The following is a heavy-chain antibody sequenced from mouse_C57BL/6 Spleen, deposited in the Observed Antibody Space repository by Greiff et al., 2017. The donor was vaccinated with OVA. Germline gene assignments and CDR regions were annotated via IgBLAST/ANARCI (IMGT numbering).Heavy chain of an antibody. J-gene: IGHJ3*01. CDR2: INPNNGGT. D-gene: IGHD4-1*01. Sequence: VQLQQSGPELVKPGASVKISCKASGYTFTDYYMNWVKQSHGESLEWIGDINPNNGGTSYNQKFKGKATLTVDKSSSTAYMKLRSLTSEDSAVYYCARSNSWFAYWGQGTLVTVSA. CDR3: ARSNSWFAY. V-gene: IGHV1-26*01. CDR1: GYTFTDYY.